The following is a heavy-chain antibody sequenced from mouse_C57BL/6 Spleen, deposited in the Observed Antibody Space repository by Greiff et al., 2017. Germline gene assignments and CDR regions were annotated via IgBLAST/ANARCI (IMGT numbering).Heavy chain of an antibody. D-gene: IGHD4-1*01. Sequence: VQLQQSGPELVKPGASVKISCTASGYAFSSSWMNWVKQRPGKGLEWIGRIYPGDGDTNYNGKFKGKATLTADKSSSTAYMQLSSLTSEDSAVYFCARRTGMDYWGQGTTLTVSS. CDR1: GYAFSSSW. V-gene: IGHV1-82*01. CDR3: ARRTGMDY. J-gene: IGHJ2*01. CDR2: IYPGDGDT.